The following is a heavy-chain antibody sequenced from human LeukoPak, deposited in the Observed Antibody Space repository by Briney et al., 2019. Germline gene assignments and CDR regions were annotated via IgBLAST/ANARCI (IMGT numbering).Heavy chain of an antibody. CDR2: INPNSGGT. J-gene: IGHJ5*02. CDR3: ARDVTRILVTYRFDP. V-gene: IGHV1-2*02. D-gene: IGHD3-22*01. Sequence: ASVKVSCKSSGYTFTGYYMHWVRPAPGQGLEWMGWINPNSGGTSYAQKFQGRVTMTRDTSISTAYMELSRLRSDDTAVYYCARDVTRILVTYRFDPWGQGTQVTVSS. CDR1: GYTFTGYY.